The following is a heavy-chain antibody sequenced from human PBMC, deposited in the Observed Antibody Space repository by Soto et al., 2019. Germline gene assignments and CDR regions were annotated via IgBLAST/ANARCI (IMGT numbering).Heavy chain of an antibody. CDR1: GYTFTSYG. CDR3: AREPLGYDYGDYGYYYYGMDV. V-gene: IGHV1-18*01. Sequence: ASVKVSCKASGYTFTSYGISWVRQAPGQGLEWMGWISAYNGNTNYAQKLQGRVTMTTDTSTSTAYMELRSLRSDDTAVYYCAREPLGYDYGDYGYYYYGMDVWGQGTTVTVSS. D-gene: IGHD4-17*01. J-gene: IGHJ6*02. CDR2: ISAYNGNT.